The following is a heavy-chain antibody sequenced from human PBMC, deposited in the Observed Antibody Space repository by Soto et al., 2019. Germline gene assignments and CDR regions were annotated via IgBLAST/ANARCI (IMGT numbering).Heavy chain of an antibody. J-gene: IGHJ4*02. CDR1: GFTVSSNY. CDR3: ARGHYDILTGYYFDY. D-gene: IGHD3-9*01. Sequence: GGSLRLSCAASGFTVSSNYMSWVRQTPGKGLEWVSVIYSGGSTYYADSVKGRFTISRHNSKNTLYLQMNSLRAEDTAVYYCARGHYDILTGYYFDYWGQGTLVTVSS. V-gene: IGHV3-53*04. CDR2: IYSGGST.